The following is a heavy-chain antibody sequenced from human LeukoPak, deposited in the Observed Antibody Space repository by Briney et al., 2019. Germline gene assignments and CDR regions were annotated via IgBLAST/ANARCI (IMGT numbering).Heavy chain of an antibody. Sequence: ASVKVSCKASGYTFTSYDVNWVRQATGQGLEWMGWMNPNSGHTGYAQKFQGRITMTRNTSISTAYMELSSLRSEDTAVYYCARVGGARSGFFDYWGQGTLVTVSS. CDR2: MNPNSGHT. CDR3: ARVGGARSGFFDY. D-gene: IGHD3-16*01. V-gene: IGHV1-8*01. J-gene: IGHJ4*02. CDR1: GYTFTSYD.